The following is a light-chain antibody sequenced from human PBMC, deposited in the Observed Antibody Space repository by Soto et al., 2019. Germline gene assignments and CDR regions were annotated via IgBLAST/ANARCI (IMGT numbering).Light chain of an antibody. CDR2: AAS. CDR3: QQSYSSPPT. Sequence: DIQLAQSPSSLSASVEDRRIITCGASQSISNHLNWYQQKPGKAPKLLIFAASSLQSGVHSRFTGSRSGPDFNITISSLQPEDFATYYCQQSYSSPPTFCQGTKV. V-gene: IGKV1-39*01. J-gene: IGKJ1*01. CDR1: QSISNH.